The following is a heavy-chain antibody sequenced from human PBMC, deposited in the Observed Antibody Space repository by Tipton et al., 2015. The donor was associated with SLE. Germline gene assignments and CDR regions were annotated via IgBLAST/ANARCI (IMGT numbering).Heavy chain of an antibody. CDR2: IIPILGIA. CDR1: GGTFSSYT. V-gene: IGHV1-69*09. CDR3: ARAGYDSADF. D-gene: IGHD3-22*01. Sequence: QLVQSGAEVKKPGSSVKVSCKASGGTFSSYTISWVRQAPGQGLEWMGRIIPILGIANYAQKFQGRVTMTRDTSTSTVYMELSSLRSEDTAVYYCARAGYDSADFWGQGTLVTVSS. J-gene: IGHJ4*02.